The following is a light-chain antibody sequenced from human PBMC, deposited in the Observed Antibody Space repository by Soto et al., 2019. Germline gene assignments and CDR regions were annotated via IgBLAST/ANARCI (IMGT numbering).Light chain of an antibody. CDR3: QLEEQLPPLS. CDR2: DAS. CDR1: QDIKNY. J-gene: IGKJ4*01. Sequence: DIQMTQSPSSLSASVGDRVTITCQASQDIKNYLNWYQQKPGKAPNLLIYDASNLKTGVPSRSSGSASGTNFTFSKSSLQPEDIATYNSQLEEQLPPLSFGGGTKVEIK. V-gene: IGKV1-33*01.